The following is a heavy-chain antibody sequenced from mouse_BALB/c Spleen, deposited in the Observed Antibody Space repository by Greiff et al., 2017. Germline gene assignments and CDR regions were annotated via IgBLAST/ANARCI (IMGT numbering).Heavy chain of an antibody. J-gene: IGHJ3*01. CDR3: ARPVYYGYEGFAY. CDR1: GFDFSRYW. Sequence: EVQLQESGGGLVQPGGSLKLSCAASGFDFSRYWMSWVRQAPGKGLEWIGEINPDSSTINYTPSLKDKFIISRDNAKNTLYLQMSKVRSEDTALYYCARPVYYGYEGFAYWGQGTLVTVSA. V-gene: IGHV4-1*02. CDR2: INPDSSTI. D-gene: IGHD1-2*01.